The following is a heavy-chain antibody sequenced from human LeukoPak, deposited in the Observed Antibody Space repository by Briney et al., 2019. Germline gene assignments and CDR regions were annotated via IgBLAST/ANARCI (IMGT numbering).Heavy chain of an antibody. Sequence: GGSLRRSCAASGFTFSSYGMHWVRQAPGKGLEWVAVISYDGSNKYYADSVKGRFTISRDNSKNTLYLQMNSLRAEDTAVYYCAKDRVGAATGYYFDYWGQGTLVTVSS. V-gene: IGHV3-30*18. CDR1: GFTFSSYG. CDR3: AKDRVGAATGYYFDY. CDR2: ISYDGSNK. D-gene: IGHD1-26*01. J-gene: IGHJ4*02.